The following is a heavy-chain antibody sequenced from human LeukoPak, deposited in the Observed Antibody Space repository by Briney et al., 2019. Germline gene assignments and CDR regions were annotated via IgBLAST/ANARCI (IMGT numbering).Heavy chain of an antibody. V-gene: IGHV4-59*01. CDR2: IYYSGST. CDR1: GGSISSYY. J-gene: IGHJ4*02. D-gene: IGHD4-17*01. Sequence: PSETLSLTCTVSGGSISSYYWSWIRQPPGKGLEWIGYIYYSGSTNYNPSLKSRVTTSVDTSKNQFSLKLSSVTAADTAVYYCARVVRSLTTVILDYWGQGTLVTVSS. CDR3: ARVVRSLTTVILDY.